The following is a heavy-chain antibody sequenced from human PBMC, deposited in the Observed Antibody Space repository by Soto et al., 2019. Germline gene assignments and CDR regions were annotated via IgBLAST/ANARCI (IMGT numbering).Heavy chain of an antibody. CDR2: IRGNGDPP. D-gene: IGHD5-12*01. V-gene: IGHV3-64D*06. CDR1: GFTFIIYA. Sequence: WGSLRLSCSASGFTFIIYAMHWVRQAPGKGLEYVSGIRGNGDPPFYADSVKGRFTISRDNSKNTLYLQMSSLGADDTAVYYCVKSRGGNNFDFFDWGQGALVTVSS. CDR3: VKSRGGNNFDFFD. J-gene: IGHJ4*02.